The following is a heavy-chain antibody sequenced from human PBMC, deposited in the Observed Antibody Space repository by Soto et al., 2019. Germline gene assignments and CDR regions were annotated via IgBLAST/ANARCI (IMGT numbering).Heavy chain of an antibody. CDR1: GGSFSGYY. CDR3: ARRSLLGSVTTRAYYYYYGMDV. CDR2: INHSGST. D-gene: IGHD4-17*01. Sequence: TLSLTCAVYGGSFSGYYWSWIRQPPGKGLEWIGEINHSGSTNYNPSLKSRVTISVDTSKNQFSLKLSSVTAADTAVYYCARRSLLGSVTTRAYYYYYGMDVWGQGTTVTVSS. V-gene: IGHV4-34*01. J-gene: IGHJ6*02.